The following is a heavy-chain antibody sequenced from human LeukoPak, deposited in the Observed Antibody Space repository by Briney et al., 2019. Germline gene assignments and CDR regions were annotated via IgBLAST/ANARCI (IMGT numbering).Heavy chain of an antibody. J-gene: IGHJ3*02. CDR2: ISSSSSTI. D-gene: IGHD3-22*01. V-gene: IGHV3-48*04. CDR1: GFTVSSNY. CDR3: ARALYYYESSAFDI. Sequence: QTGGSLRLSCAASGFTVSSNYMNWVRQAPGKGLEWVSYISSSSSTIYYADSVKGRFTISRDNAKNSLYLQMNSLRAEDTAVYYCARALYYYESSAFDIWGQGTMVTVSP.